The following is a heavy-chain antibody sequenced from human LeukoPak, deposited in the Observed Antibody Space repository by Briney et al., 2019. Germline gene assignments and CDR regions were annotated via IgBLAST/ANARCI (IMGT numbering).Heavy chain of an antibody. CDR2: IIPIFGTA. V-gene: IGHV1-69*13. J-gene: IGHJ4*02. D-gene: IGHD3-22*01. CDR3: ARSLLDYDSSGYPGY. Sequence: ASVKVSCKASGYTFTSYYMHWVRQAPGQGLEWMGGIIPIFGTANYAQKFQGRVTITADESTSTAYMELSSLRSEDTAVYYCARSLLDYDSSGYPGYWGQGTLVTVSS. CDR1: GYTFTSYY.